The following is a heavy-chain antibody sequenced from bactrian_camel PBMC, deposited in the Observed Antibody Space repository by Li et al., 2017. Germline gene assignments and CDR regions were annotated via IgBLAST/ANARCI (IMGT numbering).Heavy chain of an antibody. Sequence: HVQLVESGGGSVQTGGSLRLSCTASGYTYSKDCMAWFRQGLRKERERVASIHTDGTTSVADSVKGRFIISKDNAKNVLYLQMNGLKPEDTAMYYCAYSKYSTWGGCAARLRTVEFGYWGQGTQVTVS. V-gene: IGHV3S26*01. CDR1: GYTYSKDC. CDR2: IHTDGTT. J-gene: IGHJ6*01. D-gene: IGHD1*01. CDR3: AYSKYSTWGGCAARLRTVEFGY.